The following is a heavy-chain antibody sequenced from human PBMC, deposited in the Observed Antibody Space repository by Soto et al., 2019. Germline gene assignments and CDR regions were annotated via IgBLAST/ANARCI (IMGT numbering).Heavy chain of an antibody. CDR3: ARNREQCGGSYYYYYGMDV. D-gene: IGHD3-16*01. Sequence: SVEVSCKASRGTYRSYAMSWVRQARGQGLEWMGGLIPIFGTANYAQKFQGRFTITGDDSTSTAYMELSSLRSEDTAVYYCARNREQCGGSYYYYYGMDVWGQGTTVTVAS. CDR1: RGTYRSYA. J-gene: IGHJ6*02. V-gene: IGHV1-69*13. CDR2: LIPIFGTA.